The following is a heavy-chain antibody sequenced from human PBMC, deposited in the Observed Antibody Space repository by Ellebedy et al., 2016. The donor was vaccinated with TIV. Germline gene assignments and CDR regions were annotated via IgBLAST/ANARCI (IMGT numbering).Heavy chain of an antibody. D-gene: IGHD2-21*01. Sequence: SLKISCAASGFIFDDYAMHWIRQPPGKGLEWVSGISWNSGNLAYADSVKGRFTISRDNAKNCLYLQMNSLRPEDTAFYYCAKDFYSMSSACMDVWGQGTTVTVSS. J-gene: IGHJ6*02. CDR1: GFIFDDYA. CDR2: ISWNSGNL. CDR3: AKDFYSMSSACMDV. V-gene: IGHV3-9*01.